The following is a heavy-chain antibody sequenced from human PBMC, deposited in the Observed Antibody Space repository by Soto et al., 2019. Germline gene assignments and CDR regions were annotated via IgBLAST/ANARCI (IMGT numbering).Heavy chain of an antibody. CDR3: ARDKGSRTEY. V-gene: IGHV3-53*01. Sequence: GGSLRLSCADSGFTVSSNYMSWVRQAPGKGLEWVSVIYSGGSTYYADSVKGRFTISRDNSKKTLYLQMNSLRAEDTAVYYCARDKGSRTEYWGQGTLVTVYS. J-gene: IGHJ4*02. CDR2: IYSGGST. CDR1: GFTVSSNY.